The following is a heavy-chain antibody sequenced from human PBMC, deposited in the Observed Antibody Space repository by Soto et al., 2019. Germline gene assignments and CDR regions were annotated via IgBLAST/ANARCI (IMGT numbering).Heavy chain of an antibody. J-gene: IGHJ5*02. CDR3: AHTRWIQLWINWFDP. V-gene: IGHV2-5*02. D-gene: IGHD5-18*01. Sequence: SGPTLVNPTRTLTLTCTFSGFSLSTSGVGVGWIRQPPGKALEWLALIYWDDDKRYSPSLKSRLTITKDTSKNQVVLTMTNMDPVDTATYYCAHTRWIQLWINWFDPWGQGTLVTVSS. CDR2: IYWDDDK. CDR1: GFSLSTSGVG.